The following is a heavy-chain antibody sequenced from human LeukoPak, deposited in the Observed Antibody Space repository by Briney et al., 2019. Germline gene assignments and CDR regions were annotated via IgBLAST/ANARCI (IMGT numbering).Heavy chain of an antibody. CDR3: ARGSVHHYDILTGYHSNHYYGMDV. Sequence: GGSLRLSCTASGFAFDEHGMSWVRQVPGKGLEWVSGINWSGGSTGYADPLRGRFTISRDNAKNSLYLQMDSLRAEDTALYYCARGSVHHYDILTGYHSNHYYGMDVWGQGTTVTVSS. V-gene: IGHV3-20*04. J-gene: IGHJ6*02. D-gene: IGHD3-9*01. CDR1: GFAFDEHG. CDR2: INWSGGST.